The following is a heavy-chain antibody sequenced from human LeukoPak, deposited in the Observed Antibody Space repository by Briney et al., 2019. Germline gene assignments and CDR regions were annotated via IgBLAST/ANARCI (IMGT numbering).Heavy chain of an antibody. CDR1: GFTFSSYA. CDR2: ISYDGSNK. V-gene: IGHV3-30*04. Sequence: GGSLRLSCAASGFTFSSYAMHWVRQAPGKGLERVAVISYDGSNKYYADSMKGRFTISRDNSKNTLYLQMNSLRAEDTAVYYCARVFGYDSRFLVASGDYWGQGTLVTVSS. CDR3: ARVFGYDSRFLVASGDY. J-gene: IGHJ4*02. D-gene: IGHD5-12*01.